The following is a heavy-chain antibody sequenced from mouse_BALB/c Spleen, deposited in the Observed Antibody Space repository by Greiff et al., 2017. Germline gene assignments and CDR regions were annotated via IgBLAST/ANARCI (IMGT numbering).Heavy chain of an antibody. Sequence: QVQLQQPGAELVKPGASVKMSCKASGYTFTSYNMHWVKQTPGQGLEWIGAIYPGNGDTSYNQKFKGKATLTADKSSSTAYMQLSSLTSEDSAVYYCAREDTTALDYWGQGTTLTVSS. CDR3: AREDTTALDY. V-gene: IGHV1-12*01. CDR1: GYTFTSYN. J-gene: IGHJ2*01. D-gene: IGHD1-2*01. CDR2: IYPGNGDT.